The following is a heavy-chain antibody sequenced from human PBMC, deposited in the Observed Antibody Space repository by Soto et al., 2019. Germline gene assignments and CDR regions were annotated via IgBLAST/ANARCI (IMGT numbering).Heavy chain of an antibody. D-gene: IGHD1-1*01. CDR2: ISAYNGNT. Sequence: QVQLVQSVAEVKKPGASVKVSCKASGYTFTSYGISWVRQAPGQGLEWMGWISAYNGNTNYAQKLQGRVTMTTDTSTSTAYMELRSLRSDDTAVYYCARVADKNWNDDYYYYYMDVWGKGTTVTVSS. CDR1: GYTFTSYG. CDR3: ARVADKNWNDDYYYYYMDV. J-gene: IGHJ6*03. V-gene: IGHV1-18*01.